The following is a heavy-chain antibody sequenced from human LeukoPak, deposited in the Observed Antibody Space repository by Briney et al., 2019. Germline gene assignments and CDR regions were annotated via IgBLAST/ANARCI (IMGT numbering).Heavy chain of an antibody. CDR1: GFTFSTYN. V-gene: IGHV3-21*04. CDR2: ISGSSRYI. J-gene: IGHJ4*02. CDR3: AKDSPGIAANPKRS. Sequence: PGGSLRLSCAASGFTFSTYNMNCVRQATGKALEWVSSISGSSRYIFYAVCEKGRFPLHRHHSKNTVSLQMNTQRPGHAGVYYCAKDSPGIAANPKRSWGQGTLVTVSS. D-gene: IGHD6-13*01.